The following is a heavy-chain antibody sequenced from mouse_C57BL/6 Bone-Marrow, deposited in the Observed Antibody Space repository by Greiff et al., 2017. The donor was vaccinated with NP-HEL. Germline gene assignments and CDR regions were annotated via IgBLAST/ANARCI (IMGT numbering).Heavy chain of an antibody. J-gene: IGHJ3*01. CDR1: GFTFSSYA. Sequence: DVMLVESGGGLVKPGGSLKLSCAASGFTFSSYAMSWVRQTPEKRLEWVATISDGGSYTYYPDNVKGRFTISRDNAKNNLYLQMSHLKSEDTAMYYCASEDYDWFAYWGQGTLVTVSA. CDR3: ASEDYDWFAY. V-gene: IGHV5-4*03. D-gene: IGHD2-4*01. CDR2: ISDGGSYT.